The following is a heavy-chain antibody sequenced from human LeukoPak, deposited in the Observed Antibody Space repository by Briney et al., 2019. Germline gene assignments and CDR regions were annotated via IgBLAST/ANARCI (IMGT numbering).Heavy chain of an antibody. CDR1: GGSINSYY. CDR2: IHDSGTT. D-gene: IGHD6-19*01. J-gene: IGHJ4*02. V-gene: IGHV4-59*08. Sequence: SETLSLTCTVSGGSINSYYWSWIRQPPGKGLEWIGYIHDSGTTNQNPSLKSRVTISVDTSRNQFSLKLTSVTAADTAVYYCARHEGRGAVAGTWGQGILVTVSS. CDR3: ARHEGRGAVAGT.